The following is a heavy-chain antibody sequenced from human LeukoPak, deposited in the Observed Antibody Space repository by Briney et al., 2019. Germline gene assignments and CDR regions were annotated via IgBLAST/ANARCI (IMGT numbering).Heavy chain of an antibody. V-gene: IGHV3-23*01. CDR1: GFTFSSYA. D-gene: IGHD3-3*01. J-gene: IGHJ4*02. Sequence: GGSLRLSCAASGFTFSSYAMSWVRQAPGKGLEWLSSISGSGSSTYYADSVKGRFTISRDNSKNMLYLQMISLRADDTAVYFCAKVDGITIFEVFDYWGQGTLVTVSS. CDR2: ISGSGSST. CDR3: AKVDGITIFEVFDY.